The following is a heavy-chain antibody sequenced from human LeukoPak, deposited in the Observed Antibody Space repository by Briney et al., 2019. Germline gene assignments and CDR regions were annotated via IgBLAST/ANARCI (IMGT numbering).Heavy chain of an antibody. Sequence: PWETLSLTCTVSGGSISSSSYYWGWIRQPPGKRLGWVGSIYYSGSTYYNPSLKSRVTISVDTSKNQFSVKLSSVTAADTAVYYGLVWGSYRFQDSWGQGTLVTVSS. CDR1: GGSISSSSYY. D-gene: IGHD3-16*02. CDR3: LVWGSYRFQDS. V-gene: IGHV4-39*01. CDR2: IYYSGST. J-gene: IGHJ4*02.